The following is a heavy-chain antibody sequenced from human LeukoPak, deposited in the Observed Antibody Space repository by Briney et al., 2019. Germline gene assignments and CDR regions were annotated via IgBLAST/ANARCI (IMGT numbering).Heavy chain of an antibody. CDR2: MYYSGNT. D-gene: IGHD5-18*01. CDR3: ARASDGYSYGT. Sequence: PSETLSLTCTVSGDSISSGSYYWGWIRQPPGKGLEWIGNMYYSGNTYYNPSLKSRVTISVDTSKNQFSLKLSSVTAADTAVYYCARASDGYSYGTWGQGTLVTVSS. V-gene: IGHV4-39*07. CDR1: GDSISSGSYY. J-gene: IGHJ4*02.